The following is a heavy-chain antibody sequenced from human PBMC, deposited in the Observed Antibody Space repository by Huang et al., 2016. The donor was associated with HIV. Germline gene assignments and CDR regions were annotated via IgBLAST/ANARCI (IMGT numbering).Heavy chain of an antibody. Sequence: VHGGGSLRLSCAASGFTFSTYNMNWVRQAPGKGLEWVSYITSSSGSIYYADSVKGRCTISRDNAKNSLYLQMNSLRAEDTAVYYCARFGSYYYGSGSYLDAFDIWGQGTMVTVSS. CDR1: GFTFSTYN. CDR3: ARFGSYYYGSGSYLDAFDI. J-gene: IGHJ3*02. CDR2: ITSSSGSI. V-gene: IGHV3-48*01. D-gene: IGHD3-10*01.